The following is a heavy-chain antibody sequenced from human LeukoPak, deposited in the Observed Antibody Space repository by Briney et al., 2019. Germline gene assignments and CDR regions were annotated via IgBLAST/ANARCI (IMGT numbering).Heavy chain of an antibody. J-gene: IGHJ4*02. V-gene: IGHV3-48*01. CDR2: ISNSGSTV. CDR1: GFTFSVYG. Sequence: PGGSLRLSCAASGFTFSVYGMNWVRQAPGKGLEWVSYISNSGSTVTYADSVKGRFTISRDNAKNSLYLQMSSLSVEDTAVYYCARVKWSSAWSGYWGQGVLVTVSS. CDR3: ARVKWSSAWSGY. D-gene: IGHD6-19*01.